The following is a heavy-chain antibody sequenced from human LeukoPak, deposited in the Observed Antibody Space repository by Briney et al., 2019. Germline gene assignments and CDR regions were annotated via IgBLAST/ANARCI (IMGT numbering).Heavy chain of an antibody. V-gene: IGHV4-39*01. CDR3: ARHQLLLGGDYYYYMDV. CDR1: GGSISSSSYY. D-gene: IGHD2-2*01. Sequence: ASETLSLTCTVSGGSISSSSYYWGWIRQPPGKGLEWIGSIYYSGGTYYNPSLKSRVAISVDTSKNQFSLKLSSVTAADTAVYYCARHQLLLGGDYYYYMDVWGKGTTVTVSS. J-gene: IGHJ6*03. CDR2: IYYSGGT.